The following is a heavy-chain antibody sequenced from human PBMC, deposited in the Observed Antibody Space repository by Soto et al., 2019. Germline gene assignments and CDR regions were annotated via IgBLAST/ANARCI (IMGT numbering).Heavy chain of an antibody. J-gene: IGHJ6*03. CDR3: AREGGGDYYMDV. CDR2: ITRDGSGT. Sequence: PGGSMRLSCAASGFTFSSYWMHWVRQSPGEGLVWVSRITRDGSGTTYTDSVRGRFTVSRDNAKNTFYLHMNSLRAEDTAVYYCAREGGGDYYMDVWGKGTTVTVS. CDR1: GFTFSSYW. D-gene: IGHD2-15*01. V-gene: IGHV3-74*01.